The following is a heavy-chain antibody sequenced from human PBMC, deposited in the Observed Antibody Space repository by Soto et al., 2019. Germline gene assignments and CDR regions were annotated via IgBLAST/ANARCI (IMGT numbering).Heavy chain of an antibody. CDR2: ISGSGVST. CDR1: GFTFSSYA. Sequence: EVQLLESGGGLVQPGGSLRLSCAASGFTFSSYAMSWVRQAPGKGLEWVSAISGSGVSTYYADSVKGRFTISRDNSKXXXXLXXXXXXXXXXXVYYCAKEGEHSSGWANFDYWGQGTLVTVSS. V-gene: IGHV3-23*01. D-gene: IGHD6-19*01. CDR3: AKEGEHSSGWANFDY. J-gene: IGHJ4*02.